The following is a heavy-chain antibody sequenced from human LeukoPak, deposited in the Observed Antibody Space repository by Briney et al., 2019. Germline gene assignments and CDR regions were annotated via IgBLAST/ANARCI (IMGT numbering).Heavy chain of an antibody. CDR3: ARDASYYDSSGYSSY. J-gene: IGHJ4*02. D-gene: IGHD3-22*01. Sequence: IPGGSLRLSCAASGFTFSSYSMNWVRQAPGKGLEWVSSISSSSSHIYYADSVKGRFTISRDNAKNSLYLQMNSLRAEDTAVYYCARDASYYDSSGYSSYWGQGTLVTVSS. V-gene: IGHV3-21*01. CDR1: GFTFSSYS. CDR2: ISSSSSHI.